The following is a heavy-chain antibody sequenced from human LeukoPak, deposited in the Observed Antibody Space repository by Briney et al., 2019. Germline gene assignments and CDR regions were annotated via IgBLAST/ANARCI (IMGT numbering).Heavy chain of an antibody. Sequence: GASVTVSCKASGYTFTSYGISWVRPAPGQGREWMGWISAYNGSTNYAQKLQGRVTTTTETSTSTAYTELRSLTSADTAVYYCARLGVFFDYWGQGTLVTVSP. J-gene: IGHJ4*02. V-gene: IGHV1-18*01. CDR3: ARLGVFFDY. CDR1: GYTFTSYG. D-gene: IGHD3-16*01. CDR2: ISAYNGST.